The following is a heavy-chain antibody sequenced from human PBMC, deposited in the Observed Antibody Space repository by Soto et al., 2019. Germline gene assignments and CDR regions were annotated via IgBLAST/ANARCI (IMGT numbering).Heavy chain of an antibody. V-gene: IGHV1-2*04. D-gene: IGHD1-20*01. J-gene: IGHJ6*02. Sequence: ASVKASCKASGYTFTGYYMHWVRQAPEQGLEWMGWINPNSGGTNYAQKFQGWVTMTRDTSISTAYMELSRLRSDDTAVYYCARGLGITGGSYYYYGMDVWGQGTTVTVSS. CDR3: ARGLGITGGSYYYYGMDV. CDR1: GYTFTGYY. CDR2: INPNSGGT.